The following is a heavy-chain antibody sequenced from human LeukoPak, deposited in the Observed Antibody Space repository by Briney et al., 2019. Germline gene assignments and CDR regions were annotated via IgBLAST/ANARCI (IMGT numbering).Heavy chain of an antibody. CDR1: GFSFSKNW. V-gene: IGHV3-74*01. Sequence: GGSLRLSCAASGFSFSKNWMHWVRQAPGKGLVWISRINSGDSNTFYADSVKGRFTIPRDNGKNTVYLDMISLRVEDTALYYCARDRGYALDMWGQGTMVTVSS. CDR3: ARDRGYALDM. D-gene: IGHD3-10*01. CDR2: INSGDSNT. J-gene: IGHJ3*02.